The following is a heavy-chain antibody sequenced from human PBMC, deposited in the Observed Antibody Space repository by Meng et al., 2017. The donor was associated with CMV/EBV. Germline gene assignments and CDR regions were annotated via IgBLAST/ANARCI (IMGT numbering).Heavy chain of an antibody. J-gene: IGHJ3*02. CDR3: AERDGYKGAFDI. CDR1: GYTFTSYY. V-gene: IGHV1-46*01. Sequence: ASVKVSCKASGYTFTSYYMHWVRQAPGQGLEWMGIINPSDGSTSYAQKFQGRVTMTRDTSTSTVYMELSSLRSEDTAVYYCAERDGYKGAFDIWGQGTMVTVSS. D-gene: IGHD5-24*01. CDR2: INPSDGST.